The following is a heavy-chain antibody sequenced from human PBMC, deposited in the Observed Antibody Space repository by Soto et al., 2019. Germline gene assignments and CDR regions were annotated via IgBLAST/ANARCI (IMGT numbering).Heavy chain of an antibody. V-gene: IGHV3-74*03. CDR2: IDGDGGIT. D-gene: IGHD3-16*01. CDR1: EFTFRDFW. Sequence: GGSLRLSCTVSEFTFRDFWMHWVRQAPGKGLVWVSRIDGDGGITTYADSVKGRFTISRDNAKNTVYLQMNSLRVEDTAVYYCPRDYRYGGLDYWGQGTLVTVSS. CDR3: PRDYRYGGLDY. J-gene: IGHJ4*02.